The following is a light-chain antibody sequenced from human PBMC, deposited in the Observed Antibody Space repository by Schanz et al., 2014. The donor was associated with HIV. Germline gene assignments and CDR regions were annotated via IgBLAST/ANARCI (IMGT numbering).Light chain of an antibody. CDR3: SSYTSTSTLV. J-gene: IGLJ1*01. V-gene: IGLV2-14*03. CDR2: DVN. Sequence: QSALTQPASVSGSPGQSVTISCTGTSSDVGGYNYVSWYQQHPGKAPKLMIYDVNNRPSGVANRFSGSKSGITASLTITGLQAEDEAEYYCSSYTSTSTLVFGTGTKLTVL. CDR1: SSDVGGYNY.